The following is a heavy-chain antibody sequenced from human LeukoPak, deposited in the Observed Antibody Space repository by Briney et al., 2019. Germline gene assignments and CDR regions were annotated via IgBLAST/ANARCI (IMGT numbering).Heavy chain of an antibody. V-gene: IGHV4-30-2*01. J-gene: IGHJ4*02. CDR3: ARAKGDYDHFDY. CDR1: GGSISSGGYS. Sequence: SETLSLTCAVSGGSISSGGYSWSWIRQPPGKGLEWIGYIYHSGSTYYIPSLKSRVTISVDRSKNQFSLKLSSVTAADTAVYYCARAKGDYDHFDYWGQGTLVTVSS. CDR2: IYHSGST. D-gene: IGHD4-17*01.